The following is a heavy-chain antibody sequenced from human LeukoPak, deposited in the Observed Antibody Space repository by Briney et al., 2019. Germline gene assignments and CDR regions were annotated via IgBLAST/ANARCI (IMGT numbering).Heavy chain of an antibody. J-gene: IGHJ5*02. D-gene: IGHD3-22*01. Sequence: SQTLSLTCTVSGGSISSGSYYWSWTRQPAGKGLEWIGRIYTSGSTNYNPSLKSRVTISVDTSKNQFSPKLSSVTAADTAVYYCATQSGSGYYPSSFDPWGQGTLVTVSS. V-gene: IGHV4-61*02. CDR1: GGSISSGSYY. CDR2: IYTSGST. CDR3: ATQSGSGYYPSSFDP.